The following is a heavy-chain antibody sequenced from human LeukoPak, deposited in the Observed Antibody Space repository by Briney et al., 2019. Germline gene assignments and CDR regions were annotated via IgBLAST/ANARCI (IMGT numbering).Heavy chain of an antibody. D-gene: IGHD3-22*01. Sequence: GGSLRLSCAASGFTFSSYGMHWVRQAPGKGLEWVAVVSSDGSNKNYGDSVKGRFTISRDNSKNTLYLQMNSLRADDTAVYYCAQENYYDSSAYSDHWGQGTLVTVSS. J-gene: IGHJ4*02. CDR2: VSSDGSNK. CDR3: AQENYYDSSAYSDH. CDR1: GFTFSSYG. V-gene: IGHV3-30*03.